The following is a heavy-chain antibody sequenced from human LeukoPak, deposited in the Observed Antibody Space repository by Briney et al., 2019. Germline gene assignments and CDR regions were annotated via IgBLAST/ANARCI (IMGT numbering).Heavy chain of an antibody. CDR1: GYTFISCA. D-gene: IGHD3-22*01. V-gene: IGHV7-4-1*02. CDR2: IDTKTGNP. Sequence: ASVKVSCKASGYTFISCAINWVRQDPGQGLEYMGWIDTKTGNPTYAQGFTGRFVFSLDTSVSTAYLQISSLKAEDTAVYYCAIHPSDSSGYFSYWGQGALVTVSS. CDR3: AIHPSDSSGYFSY. J-gene: IGHJ4*02.